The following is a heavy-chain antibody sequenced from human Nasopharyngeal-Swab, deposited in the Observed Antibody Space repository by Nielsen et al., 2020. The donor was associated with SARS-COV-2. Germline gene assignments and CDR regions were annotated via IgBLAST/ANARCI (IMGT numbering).Heavy chain of an antibody. CDR3: VRPEGVATSFKYYFQYGMDV. D-gene: IGHD5-12*01. Sequence: GASLKISCKGSGYSFTSYWIAWVRQMPGKGLEWMGIIYPRDSDTRYSPSFQGQVTISADKSIGTAYLQWSSLKASDTAMYYCVRPEGVATSFKYYFQYGMDVWGQGTMGTVSS. V-gene: IGHV5-51*01. CDR1: GYSFTSYW. J-gene: IGHJ6*02. CDR2: IYPRDSDT.